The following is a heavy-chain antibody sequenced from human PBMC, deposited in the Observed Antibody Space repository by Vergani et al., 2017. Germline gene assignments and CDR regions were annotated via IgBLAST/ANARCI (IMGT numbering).Heavy chain of an antibody. CDR3: ARGRVFGSGSLAY. J-gene: IGHJ4*02. CDR1: GGSISSYY. Sequence: QVQLQESGPGLVKPSETLSLTCTVSGGSISSYYWSWIRQPPGKGLEWIGYIYYSGSTNYNPSLKSRVTISVDTSKNQFSLKLSSVTAAETAVYYCARGRVFGSGSLAYWGQGTRVTVSS. D-gene: IGHD3-10*01. CDR2: IYYSGST. V-gene: IGHV4-59*01.